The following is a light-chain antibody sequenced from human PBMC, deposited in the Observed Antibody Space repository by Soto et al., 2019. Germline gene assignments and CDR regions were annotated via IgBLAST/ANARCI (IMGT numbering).Light chain of an antibody. CDR1: ESLIGW. Sequence: DIRLTQSPSTLSAYVGDTVTISCRASESLIGWLAWYQQRPGSVPKLLIYDASSLEGGVPSRFTGDESGTEFSLTIASLQPDDFGTYYCQQYKSYPWTFGQGTKVDLK. CDR2: DAS. CDR3: QQYKSYPWT. J-gene: IGKJ1*01. V-gene: IGKV1-5*01.